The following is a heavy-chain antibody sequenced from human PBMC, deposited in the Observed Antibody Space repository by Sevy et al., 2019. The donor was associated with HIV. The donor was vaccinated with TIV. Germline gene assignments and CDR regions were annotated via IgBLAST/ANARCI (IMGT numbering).Heavy chain of an antibody. D-gene: IGHD6-6*01. CDR1: GGTFSSYA. V-gene: IGHV1-69*13. CDR2: IIPIFGTA. Sequence: ASVTVSCKASGGTFSSYAISWVRQAPGQGLEWMGGIIPIFGTANYAQKFQGRVTITADESTSTAYMELSSLRSEDTAVYYCARGWQLGYYFDYWGQGTLVTVSS. CDR3: ARGWQLGYYFDY. J-gene: IGHJ4*02.